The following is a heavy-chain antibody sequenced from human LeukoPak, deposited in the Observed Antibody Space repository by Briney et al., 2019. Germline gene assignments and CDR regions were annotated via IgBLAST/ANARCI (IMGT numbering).Heavy chain of an antibody. D-gene: IGHD6-13*01. CDR2: IDGSSSAI. CDR3: AGISSWYYMDV. J-gene: IGHJ6*03. Sequence: GGSLRLSCAASGFTFSSFAMSWVRQAPGKGLEWLSNIDGSSSAIYYADSVKGRFTISRDNAKKSLYLQMTSLRVEDTAVYYCAGISSWYYMDVWGKGTTVTVSS. CDR1: GFTFSSFA. V-gene: IGHV3-48*01.